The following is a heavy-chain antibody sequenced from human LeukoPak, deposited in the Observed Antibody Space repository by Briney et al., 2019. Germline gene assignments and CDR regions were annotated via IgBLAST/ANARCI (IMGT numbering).Heavy chain of an antibody. V-gene: IGHV4-39*01. Sequence: SETLSLTCTVSGVSISSSSYYWGWIRQPPGKGLEWIGSIYYSGSTYYNPSLKSRVTISVDTSKNQFSLKLSSVTAADTAVYYCASPRYFDWLPGYMDVWGKGTTVTVSS. J-gene: IGHJ6*03. CDR1: GVSISSSSYY. CDR3: ASPRYFDWLPGYMDV. CDR2: IYYSGST. D-gene: IGHD3-9*01.